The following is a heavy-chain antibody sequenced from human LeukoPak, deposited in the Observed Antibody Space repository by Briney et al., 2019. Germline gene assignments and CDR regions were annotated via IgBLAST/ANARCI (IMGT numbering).Heavy chain of an antibody. CDR2: ISYDGSNK. V-gene: IGHV3-30*03. J-gene: IGHJ4*02. Sequence: GGSLRLSCTASGFIFSSYGMHWVRQAPGKGLEWVAVISYDGSNKYYADSVKGRFTISRDNSKNTLYVQMNSLRAEDTAVYYCARDPAKFWSGHDYWGQETLVTVSS. D-gene: IGHD3-3*01. CDR1: GFIFSSYG. CDR3: ARDPAKFWSGHDY.